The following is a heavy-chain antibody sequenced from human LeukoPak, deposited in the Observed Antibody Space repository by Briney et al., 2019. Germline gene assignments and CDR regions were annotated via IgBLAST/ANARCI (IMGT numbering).Heavy chain of an antibody. Sequence: GGSLRLSCAASGFTVSSNYMSWVRQAPGKGLEWVSVIYSGGSTYYADSVKGRFTISRDNSKNTLYLQMNSLRAEDTAVYYCAKDCQPLSQYYDFWSGYYPKDYYFDYWGQGTLVTVSS. D-gene: IGHD3-3*01. V-gene: IGHV3-53*01. CDR1: GFTVSSNY. CDR3: AKDCQPLSQYYDFWSGYYPKDYYFDY. J-gene: IGHJ4*02. CDR2: IYSGGST.